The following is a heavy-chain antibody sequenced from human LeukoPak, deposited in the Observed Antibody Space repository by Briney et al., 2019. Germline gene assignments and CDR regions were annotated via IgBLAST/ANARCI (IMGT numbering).Heavy chain of an antibody. CDR3: ARLLRGGNSGAADY. D-gene: IGHD4-23*01. J-gene: IGHJ4*02. V-gene: IGHV4-39*01. CDR2: IYYSGST. Sequence: PSETLSLTCTVSGGSTSSSSYYWGWIRQPPGKGLEWIGSIYYSGSTYYNPSLESRVTISVDTSKNQFSLKLSSVTAADTAVYYCARLLRGGNSGAADYWGQGTLVTVSS. CDR1: GGSTSSSSYY.